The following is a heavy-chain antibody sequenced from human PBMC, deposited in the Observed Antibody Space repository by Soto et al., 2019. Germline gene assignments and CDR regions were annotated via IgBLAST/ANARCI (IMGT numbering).Heavy chain of an antibody. D-gene: IGHD2-15*01. CDR3: LRSPVARVSLCGIDL. Sequence: PGESLKIYCKGSGYSFTSYWIGWVRQMPGKGLEWMGIIYPGDSDNRYSPSFQGQVTISADKSISTAYLQWSSLKASDTAMYFCLRSPVARVSLCGIDLWGRGTPVTVSS. CDR2: IYPGDSDN. V-gene: IGHV5-51*01. J-gene: IGHJ6*02. CDR1: GYSFTSYW.